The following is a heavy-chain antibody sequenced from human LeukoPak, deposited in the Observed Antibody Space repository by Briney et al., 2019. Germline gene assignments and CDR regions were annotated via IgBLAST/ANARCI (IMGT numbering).Heavy chain of an antibody. CDR1: GYTFTSYA. J-gene: IGHJ4*02. CDR2: INPNSGGT. D-gene: IGHD3-22*01. Sequence: ASVKVSCKASGYTFTSYAMNWVRQAPGQGLEWMGWINPNSGGTNYAQKFQGRVTMTRDTSISTAYMELSRLRSDDTAVYYCARVRTDYYDSSGYLYYFDYWGQGTLVTVSS. V-gene: IGHV1-2*02. CDR3: ARVRTDYYDSSGYLYYFDY.